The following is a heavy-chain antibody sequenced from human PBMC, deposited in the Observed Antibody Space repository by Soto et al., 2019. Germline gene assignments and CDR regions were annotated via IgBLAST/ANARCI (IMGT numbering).Heavy chain of an antibody. CDR3: AILHMTTVTTSGDDMDV. CDR1: GYSFTSYW. V-gene: IGHV5-51*01. Sequence: GESLKISCKGSGYSFTSYWIGWVRQMPGKGLEWMGIIYPGDSDTRYSPSFQGQVTISADKSISTAYLQWSSLKASDTAMYYCAILHMTTVTTSGDDMDVWGQGTTVTVSS. J-gene: IGHJ6*02. CDR2: IYPGDSDT. D-gene: IGHD4-17*01.